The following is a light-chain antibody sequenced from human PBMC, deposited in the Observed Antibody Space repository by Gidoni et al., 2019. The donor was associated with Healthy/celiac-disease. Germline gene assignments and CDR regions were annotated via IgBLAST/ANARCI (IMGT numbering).Light chain of an antibody. Sequence: DIQMTQSPSTLSASVGDSVTITCRASQSISSWLSWYQQKPGKAPKRLIYKASSLESGVPSRFSGSVSGTEFTLTISSLQPDDFATYYCQQYNSYSVFGGXTKVEIK. J-gene: IGKJ4*01. V-gene: IGKV1-5*03. CDR2: KAS. CDR3: QQYNSYSV. CDR1: QSISSW.